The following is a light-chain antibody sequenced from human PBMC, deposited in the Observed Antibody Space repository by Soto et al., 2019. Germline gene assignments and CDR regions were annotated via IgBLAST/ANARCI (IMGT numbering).Light chain of an antibody. J-gene: IGKJ1*01. Sequence: VVSMSPGALSLNTGERATLSCRASQSVTNNYLAWYQQKPGQAPRLLIYGASNRATGIPDRFSGSGSGTDFTLTISRLEPEDLAVYYWQQYGSPGTFAQGTKADIK. V-gene: IGKV3-20*01. CDR1: QSVTNNY. CDR2: GAS. CDR3: QQYGSPGT.